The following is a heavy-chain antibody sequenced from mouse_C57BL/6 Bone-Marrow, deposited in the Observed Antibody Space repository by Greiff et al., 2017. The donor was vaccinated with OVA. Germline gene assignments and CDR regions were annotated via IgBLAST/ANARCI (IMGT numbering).Heavy chain of an antibody. CDR3: ARRRGNWDYAMDY. D-gene: IGHD4-1*01. CDR2: IWTGGGT. Sequence: VQRVESGPGLVAPSQSLSITCTVSGFSLTSYAISWVRQPPGKGLEWLGVIWTGGGTNYNSALKSRLSISKDNSKSQVFLKMNSLQTDDTARYYCARRRGNWDYAMDYWGQGTSVTVSS. CDR1: GFSLTSYA. V-gene: IGHV2-9-1*01. J-gene: IGHJ4*01.